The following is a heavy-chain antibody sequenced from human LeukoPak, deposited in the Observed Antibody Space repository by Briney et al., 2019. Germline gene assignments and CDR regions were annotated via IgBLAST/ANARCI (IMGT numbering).Heavy chain of an antibody. CDR3: AGDLLPLGGTLGNWFDP. CDR1: GFTFNSYN. D-gene: IGHD1-26*01. J-gene: IGHJ5*02. Sequence: TGGSLRLSCVASGFTFNSYNINWVRQAPGKGLEWVATISGSGGRTFHADSVKGRFTISRDNSMNTLFLQMNSLRVDDTAVYYCAGDLLPLGGTLGNWFDPWGQGTLVTVSS. V-gene: IGHV3-23*01. CDR2: ISGSGGRT.